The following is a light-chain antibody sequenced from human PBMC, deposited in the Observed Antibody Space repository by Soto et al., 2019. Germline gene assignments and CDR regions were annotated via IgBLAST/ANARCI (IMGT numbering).Light chain of an antibody. Sequence: QSALTQPASVSGSPGQSITISCTGTSSDFGAYNSVSWYQQHPGEAPKLLIYEVTNRPSGVSNRFSGSKSGNTASLAISGLQAEDEADYYCSSYTSSSTVVFGGGTKVTV. J-gene: IGLJ2*01. CDR2: EVT. V-gene: IGLV2-14*01. CDR3: SSYTSSSTVV. CDR1: SSDFGAYNS.